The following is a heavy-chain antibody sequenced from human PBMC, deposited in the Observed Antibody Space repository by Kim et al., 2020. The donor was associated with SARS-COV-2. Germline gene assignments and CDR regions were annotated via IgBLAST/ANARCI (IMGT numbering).Heavy chain of an antibody. D-gene: IGHD2-15*01. J-gene: IGHJ5*02. CDR2: IYHSGST. V-gene: IGHV4-4*02. CDR1: GGSISSSNW. Sequence: SKTLSLTCAVSGGSISSSNWWSWVRQPPGKGLEWIGEIYHSGSTNYNPSLKSRVTISVDKSKNQFSLKLSSVTAADTAVYYCASSAMEVVAAETNWFDPWGQGTLVTVSS. CDR3: ASSAMEVVAAETNWFDP.